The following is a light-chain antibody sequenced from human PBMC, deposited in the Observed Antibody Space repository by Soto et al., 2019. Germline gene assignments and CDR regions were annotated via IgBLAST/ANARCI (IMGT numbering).Light chain of an antibody. V-gene: IGKV1-33*01. CDR2: DAS. J-gene: IGKJ3*01. CDR1: QDVSVS. CDR3: QQYDNPPT. Sequence: DIQMTQSPSSLSASVGDRVTITCQAGQDVSVSLNWYQQKPGKAPKLLISDASNVETGVPSRLSGSGSRTDFTLTISNLQPEDVATYYCQQYDNPPTFGPGTKVEI.